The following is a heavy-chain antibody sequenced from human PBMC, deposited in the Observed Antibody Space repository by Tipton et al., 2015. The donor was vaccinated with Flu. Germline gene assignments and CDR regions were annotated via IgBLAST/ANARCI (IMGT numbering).Heavy chain of an antibody. V-gene: IGHV3-13*01. CDR2: IGSAGDT. D-gene: IGHD7-27*01. J-gene: IGHJ4*02. CDR3: ATLTGDDY. CDR1: GFTFSSYD. Sequence: SLRLSCAASGFTFSSYDMHWVRQVIGKGLEWVSAIGSAGDTYYLDSVKGRFTISRDNAKNSLYLQMNSLRVGDTAVYYCATLTGDDYWGQGDLVTVSS.